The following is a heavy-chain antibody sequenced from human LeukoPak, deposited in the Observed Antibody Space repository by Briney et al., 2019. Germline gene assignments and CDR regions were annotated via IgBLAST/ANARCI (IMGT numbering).Heavy chain of an antibody. CDR1: GYSFTGYY. V-gene: IGHV1-2*02. CDR2: INLNSGDT. D-gene: IGHD1-14*01. J-gene: IGHJ4*02. Sequence: ASVKVSRKPSGYSFTGYYMHWMRQAPGQGLEWMGWINLNSGDTNYAEKFQGRVTMTRDTSISTAYVELSRLRYDDTAVYYCAGWAGGNAPVASFDYWGQGTLVTVSS. CDR3: AGWAGGNAPVASFDY.